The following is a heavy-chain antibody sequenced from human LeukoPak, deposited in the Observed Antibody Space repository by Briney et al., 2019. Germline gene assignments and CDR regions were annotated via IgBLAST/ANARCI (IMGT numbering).Heavy chain of an antibody. J-gene: IGHJ4*02. CDR3: ARDPLTMIVGRQKRGLDY. CDR1: GFTFSSYE. D-gene: IGHD3-22*01. V-gene: IGHV3-21*01. CDR2: IRSSTTYV. Sequence: GGSLRLSCAASGFTFSSYEMNWVRQAPGKGLEWVSSIRSSTTYVYYADSVKGRFTISGDNAKNSLYLQMNSLRAEDTAVYYCARDPLTMIVGRQKRGLDYWGQGTLVTVSS.